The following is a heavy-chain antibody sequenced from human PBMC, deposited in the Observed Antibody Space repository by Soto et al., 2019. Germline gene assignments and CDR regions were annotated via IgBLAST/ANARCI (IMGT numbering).Heavy chain of an antibody. V-gene: IGHV1-69*04. Sequence: SVKVSCKASGGTFSTSTFTWVRQAPGQGLEWMGRTIPLLNVADYAQDFQGRLTITADKSTSTTYMELTSLTSKDTAVYYCARDSPIGSTFSGYDAIDSWGQGTLVTVSS. CDR2: TIPLLNVA. J-gene: IGHJ4*02. CDR3: ARDSPIGSTFSGYDAIDS. D-gene: IGHD5-12*01. CDR1: GGTFSTST.